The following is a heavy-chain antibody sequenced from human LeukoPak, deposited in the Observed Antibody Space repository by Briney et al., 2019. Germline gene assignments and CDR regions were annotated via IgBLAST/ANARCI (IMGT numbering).Heavy chain of an antibody. CDR1: GGSFSGYY. CDR3: ARAWAYSYGSGFDY. CDR2: INHSGST. J-gene: IGHJ4*02. Sequence: SETLSLTCAVYGGSFSGYYWSWIRQPPGRGLEWIGEINHSGSTNYNPSLKSRVTISVDTSKNQFSLKLSSVTAADTAVYYCARAWAYSYGSGFDYWGQGTLVTVSS. V-gene: IGHV4-34*01. D-gene: IGHD5-18*01.